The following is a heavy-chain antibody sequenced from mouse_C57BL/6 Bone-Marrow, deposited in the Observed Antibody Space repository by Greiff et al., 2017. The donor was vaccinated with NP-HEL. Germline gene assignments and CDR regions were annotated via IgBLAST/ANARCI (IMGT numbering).Heavy chain of an antibody. CDR3: TGGGNRDY. V-gene: IGHV6-3*01. CDR2: IRLKSDTYAT. J-gene: IGHJ2*01. Sequence: DVHLVESGGGLVQPGGSMKLSCVASGFTFSNSWMNWVRQSPEKGLEWVAHIRLKSDTYATHYAESVKGRFTISSDDSKSSVNLQMNNLRAEDTGIYYCTGGGNRDYWGQGTTLTVSS. CDR1: GFTFSNSW. D-gene: IGHD2-1*01.